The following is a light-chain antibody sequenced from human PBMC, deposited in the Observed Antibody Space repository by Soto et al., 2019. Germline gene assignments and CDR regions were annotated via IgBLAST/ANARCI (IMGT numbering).Light chain of an antibody. V-gene: IGLV1-44*01. Sequence: QSVLSQPPSASGTPGQRVAISCSGSSSNIGRNTVNWYQQLPGTAPKLLIYDNNRRPSGVPDRFSGSKSGTSASPAISGLQSEDEADYYCAAWDDSLTGLNVFGTGTKVTVL. CDR2: DNN. J-gene: IGLJ1*01. CDR3: AAWDDSLTGLNV. CDR1: SSNIGRNT.